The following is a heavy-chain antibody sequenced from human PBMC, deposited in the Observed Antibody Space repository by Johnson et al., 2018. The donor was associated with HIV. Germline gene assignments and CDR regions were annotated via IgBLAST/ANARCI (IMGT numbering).Heavy chain of an antibody. CDR1: GFTFRNAW. D-gene: IGHD3-10*01. CDR2: IKSRSDGGAT. CDR3: TTDGLWFGDPSFDI. Sequence: VQLVESGGGLIKPGGSLRLSCAASGFTFRNAWMSWVRQAPGRGLEWVGRIKSRSDGGATDHAAPGKGRFTISRDDSKNTLYLQMNSLKVEDKAVYYCTTDGLWFGDPSFDIWGQGTVVTVSS. V-gene: IGHV3-15*01. J-gene: IGHJ3*02.